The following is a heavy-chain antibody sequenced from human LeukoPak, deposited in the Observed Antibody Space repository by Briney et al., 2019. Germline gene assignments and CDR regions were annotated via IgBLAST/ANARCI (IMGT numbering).Heavy chain of an antibody. CDR3: ARDRYGMATILDY. D-gene: IGHD5-24*01. CDR2: IWYDGSNK. V-gene: IGHV3-33*01. Sequence: GGSLRLSCAAYGFTFSSYGMHWVRQASGKGLEWVAVIWYDGSNKYYADSVKGRFTISRDNSKNTLYLQMNSLRAEDTAVYYCARDRYGMATILDYWGQGTLVTVSS. J-gene: IGHJ4*02. CDR1: GFTFSSYG.